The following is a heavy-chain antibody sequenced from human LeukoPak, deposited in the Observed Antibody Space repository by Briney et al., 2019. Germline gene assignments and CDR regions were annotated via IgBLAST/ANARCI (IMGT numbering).Heavy chain of an antibody. D-gene: IGHD3-10*01. Sequence: SDTLSLTCAVSGYSISSGYYWGWIRQHPGKGLQWLGSIYHSGRTNYNQPLKSRVAISVDTSKNQFSLKLSSVTAADTAVYYCARLLNYYGSGSYPFGDAFDIWGQGTMVTVSS. CDR2: IYHSGRT. CDR1: GYSISSGYY. J-gene: IGHJ3*02. V-gene: IGHV4-38-2*01. CDR3: ARLLNYYGSGSYPFGDAFDI.